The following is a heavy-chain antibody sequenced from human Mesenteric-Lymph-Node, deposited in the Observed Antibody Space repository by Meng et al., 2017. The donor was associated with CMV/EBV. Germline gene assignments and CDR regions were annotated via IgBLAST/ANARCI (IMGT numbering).Heavy chain of an antibody. Sequence: QWRLQQWAAGLLEPSDTTSPSCAVDGGSSSGYYWSWSRQPPGKGLEWIGEINHSGSTNYNPSLKSRVTISVDTSKNQFSLKLSSVTAADTAVYYCARHQRWLKSEGGFNYWGQGTLVTVSS. CDR2: INHSGST. V-gene: IGHV4-34*01. D-gene: IGHD4-23*01. J-gene: IGHJ4*02. CDR3: ARHQRWLKSEGGFNY. CDR1: GGSSSGYY.